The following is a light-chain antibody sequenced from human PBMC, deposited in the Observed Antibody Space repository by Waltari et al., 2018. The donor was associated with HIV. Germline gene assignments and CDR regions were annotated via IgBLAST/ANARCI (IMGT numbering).Light chain of an antibody. J-gene: IGLJ1*01. CDR3: SSYAGSNNFV. Sequence: QSALTQAPSASGSPGQSVTISCTGTTSDVGRYNSVPWYQQHPGKSPKLMIYEVSKRPSGVPDRFSGSKSGNTAYLTVSGLQAEDEADYYCSSYAGSNNFVFGTGTKVTVL. CDR1: TSDVGRYNS. V-gene: IGLV2-8*01. CDR2: EVS.